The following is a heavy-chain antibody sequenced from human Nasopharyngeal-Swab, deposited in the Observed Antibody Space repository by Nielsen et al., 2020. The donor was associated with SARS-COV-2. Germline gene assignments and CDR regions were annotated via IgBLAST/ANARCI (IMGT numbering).Heavy chain of an antibody. J-gene: IGHJ4*02. V-gene: IGHV3-33*01. D-gene: IGHD1-1*01. CDR3: ARDPVYSVRRNEGTGGYFDY. CDR2: IWYDGSNK. CDR1: GFTFSSYG. Sequence: GESLKISCAASGFTFSSYGMHWVRQAPGKGLEWVAVIWYDGSNKYYTNSVKGRFTISRDNFKNTLYLQMNSLRAEDTAVYYCARDPVYSVRRNEGTGGYFDYWGQGTLVTVSS.